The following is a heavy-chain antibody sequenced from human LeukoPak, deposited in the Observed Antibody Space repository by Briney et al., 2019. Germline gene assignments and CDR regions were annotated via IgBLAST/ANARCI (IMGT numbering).Heavy chain of an antibody. CDR2: IKQDGNEK. CDR1: GFTVSSNY. J-gene: IGHJ6*03. Sequence: GGSLRLSCAASGFTVSSNYMSWVRQAPGKGLEWVANIKQDGNEKNYVDSVKGRFTISRDNAKNSLYLEMNSLRAEDTAVYYCASGSHMDVWGKGTTVTISS. CDR3: ASGSHMDV. V-gene: IGHV3-7*01.